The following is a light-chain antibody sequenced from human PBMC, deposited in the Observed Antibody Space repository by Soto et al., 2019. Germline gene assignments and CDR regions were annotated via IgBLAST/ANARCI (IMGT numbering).Light chain of an antibody. CDR3: QQYSSYSPFT. CDR2: DAS. J-gene: IGKJ4*01. CDR1: QSISSW. V-gene: IGKV1-5*01. Sequence: DIQMTQSPPTLSASVGDRVTITCRASQSISSWLAWYQQKPGKAPKLLIYDASSLESGVPSRFSGSGSGTEFTLTISSLQPDDFATYYCQQYSSYSPFTFGGGTKVDIK.